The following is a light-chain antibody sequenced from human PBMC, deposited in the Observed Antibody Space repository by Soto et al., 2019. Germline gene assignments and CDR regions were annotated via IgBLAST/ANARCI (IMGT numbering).Light chain of an antibody. CDR1: QSISSY. V-gene: IGKV1-39*01. CDR3: QQSYSTPFT. Sequence: DIQMTQSPSSLSASVGDRVTLTCRASQSISSYLNWYQHKPGKAPKLLIYAASSLQSGVPSRFSGSGSGTDFTLTISSLQPEDFATYYCQQSYSTPFTFGPGTKVDIK. J-gene: IGKJ3*01. CDR2: AAS.